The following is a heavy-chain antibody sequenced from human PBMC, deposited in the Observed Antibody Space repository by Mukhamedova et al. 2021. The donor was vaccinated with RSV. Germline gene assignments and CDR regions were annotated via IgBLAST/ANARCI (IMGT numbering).Heavy chain of an antibody. J-gene: IGHJ4*02. V-gene: IGHV4-59*09. CDR3: ARGEWGDTAMVDY. D-gene: IGHD5-18*01. Sequence: ISVDTSKNQFSLKLSSVTAADTAVYYCARGEWGDTAMVDYWGQGTLVTVSS.